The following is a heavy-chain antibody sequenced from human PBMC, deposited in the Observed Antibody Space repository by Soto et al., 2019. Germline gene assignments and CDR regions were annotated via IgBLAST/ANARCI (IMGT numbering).Heavy chain of an antibody. CDR3: TKEKSVMYSGYDAFDI. CDR1: GFTFSSYE. V-gene: IGHV3-48*03. CDR2: ISSSGSI. J-gene: IGHJ3*02. Sequence: GGSLRLSCAASGFTFSSYEMDWVRQAPGKGLEWVAYISSSGSILYGDSVKGRFTISRDNADNSLYLQMNSLTAEDTAVYYCTKEKSVMYSGYDAFDIWGRGTMVTVSS. D-gene: IGHD5-12*01.